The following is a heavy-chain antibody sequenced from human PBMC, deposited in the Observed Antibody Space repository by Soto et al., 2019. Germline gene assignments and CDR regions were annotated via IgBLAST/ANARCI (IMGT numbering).Heavy chain of an antibody. CDR3: GRWTKKVPGLGAPRGVDP. CDR2: IYYSGST. V-gene: IGHV4-59*08. CDR1: GGSISSYY. Sequence: PSETLSLTCTVSGGSISSYYWSWIRQPPGKGLEWIGYIYYSGSTNYNPSLKSRVTISVDTSKNQFSLKLSSVTAAATAGYYCGRWTKKVPGLGAPRGVDPWGQGTLVTVSS. D-gene: IGHD3-3*01. J-gene: IGHJ5*02.